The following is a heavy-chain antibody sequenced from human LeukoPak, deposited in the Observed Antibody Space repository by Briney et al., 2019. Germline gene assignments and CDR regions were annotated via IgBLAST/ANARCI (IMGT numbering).Heavy chain of an antibody. D-gene: IGHD5-24*01. V-gene: IGHV1-46*01. CDR3: ARTVEMASFFDY. Sequence: ASVTVSSTASAYTFTTYSIHWVRQAPGQELERMGIINPRGGSTTYAQKFQGRVTLASDTSTSTVYMEMSGRRSEDTAVYYCARTVEMASFFDYWGQGTVVSV. J-gene: IGHJ4*02. CDR2: INPRGGST. CDR1: AYTFTTYS.